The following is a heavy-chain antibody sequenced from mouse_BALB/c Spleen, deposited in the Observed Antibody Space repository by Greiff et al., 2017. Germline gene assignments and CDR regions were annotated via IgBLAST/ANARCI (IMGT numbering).Heavy chain of an antibody. CDR1: GYAFSSSW. J-gene: IGHJ4*01. Sequence: VKLVESGPELVKPGASVKISCKASGYAFSSSWMNWVKQRPGQGLEWIGRIYPGDGDTNYNGKFKGKATLTADKSSSTAYMQLSSLTSVDSAVYFCARGGYFYAMDYWGQGTSVTVSS. CDR2: IYPGDGDT. V-gene: IGHV1-82*01. D-gene: IGHD2-3*01. CDR3: ARGGYFYAMDY.